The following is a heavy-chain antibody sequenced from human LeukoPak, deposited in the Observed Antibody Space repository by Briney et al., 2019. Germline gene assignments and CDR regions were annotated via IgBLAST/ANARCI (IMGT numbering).Heavy chain of an antibody. CDR2: INPNSGGT. CDR1: GYTFTDYY. V-gene: IGHV1-2*02. J-gene: IGHJ5*02. D-gene: IGHD2-15*01. CDR3: ARSVAATPCNWFDP. Sequence: ASVKVSRKASGYTFTDYYMHWVRQAPGQGLEWMGWINPNSGGTKYAQKFQGRVIMTRDITSAYMELSRLTSDDTAVYYCARSVAATPCNWFDPWGQGTLVTVSS.